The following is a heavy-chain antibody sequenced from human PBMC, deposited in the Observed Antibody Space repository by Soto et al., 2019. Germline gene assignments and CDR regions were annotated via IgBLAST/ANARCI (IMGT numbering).Heavy chain of an antibody. V-gene: IGHV1-18*01. CDR2: ISTYNGDT. Sequence: QVQLVQSGPEVRKPGASVKVSCEASGYTFTTSGISWVRQVPGQVLEWMGWISTYNGDTNSAQNFQGRVLMTADTSTGTADMELMSLKSDDTAVYYCARQGSWPYYYYGRDVWGQGTIVTVSS. D-gene: IGHD1-26*01. J-gene: IGHJ6*02. CDR3: ARQGSWPYYYYGRDV. CDR1: GYTFTTSG.